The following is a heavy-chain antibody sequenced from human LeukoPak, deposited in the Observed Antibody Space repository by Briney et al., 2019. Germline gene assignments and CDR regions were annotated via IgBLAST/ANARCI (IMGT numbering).Heavy chain of an antibody. J-gene: IGHJ4*02. CDR1: GFTFSDYY. Sequence: PGGSLRLSCAVSGFTFSDYYMSWIRQAPGKGLEWVSYISSGGSTISHADSVKGRFTISRDNAENSLYLQMNSLSAEDTAVYYCAKEGRYGSSTSCSYYFDYWGQGTLVTVSS. CDR2: ISSGGSTI. V-gene: IGHV3-11*01. D-gene: IGHD2-2*01. CDR3: AKEGRYGSSTSCSYYFDY.